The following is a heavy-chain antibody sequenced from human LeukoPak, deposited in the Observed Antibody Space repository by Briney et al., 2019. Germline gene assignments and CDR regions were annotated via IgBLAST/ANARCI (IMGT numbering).Heavy chain of an antibody. CDR2: ISWDGGST. CDR1: GFTFDDYA. D-gene: IGHD3-9*01. V-gene: IGHV3-43D*03. Sequence: GGSLRLSCAASGFTFDDYAMHWVRQAPGKGLVWVSLISWDGGSTYYADSVKGRFTISRDNSKNSLYLQMNSLRAEDTALYYCAKGDRPLRYFDWLLNYWGQGTLVTVSS. J-gene: IGHJ4*02. CDR3: AKGDRPLRYFDWLLNY.